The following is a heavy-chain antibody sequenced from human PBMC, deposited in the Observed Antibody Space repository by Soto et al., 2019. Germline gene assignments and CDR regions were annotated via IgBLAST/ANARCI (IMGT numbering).Heavy chain of an antibody. CDR2: IYPVDSDT. CDR3: ARYWHTYSLNYYRGRDV. V-gene: IGHV5-51*01. Sequence: PGASLKISCKGSGYNFATDWIGWVRQMPGKGLEWMGIIYPVDSDTRYSPSFQGQVTISADKSISTAYLQWSGLKASDTAMYYCARYWHTYSLNYYRGRDVWGQGTTVTVSS. CDR1: GYNFATDW. D-gene: IGHD1-26*01. J-gene: IGHJ6*02.